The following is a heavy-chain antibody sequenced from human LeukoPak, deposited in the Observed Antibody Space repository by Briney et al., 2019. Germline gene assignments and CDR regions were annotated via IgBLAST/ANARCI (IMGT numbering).Heavy chain of an antibody. J-gene: IGHJ5*02. CDR3: ARGSRTILDGWFDP. D-gene: IGHD3-3*01. Sequence: KPSETLSLTCTVSGGSISSGSYYWSCIRQPAGKGLECIGWIYTSGSTNYNPSLKSRVTMSVDTSKNQFSLKLSSVTAADTAVYYCARGSRTILDGWFDPWGQGTLVTVSS. CDR2: IYTSGST. CDR1: GGSISSGSYY. V-gene: IGHV4-61*02.